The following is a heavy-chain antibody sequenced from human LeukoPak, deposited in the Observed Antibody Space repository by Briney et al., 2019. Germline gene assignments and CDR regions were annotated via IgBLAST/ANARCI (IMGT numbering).Heavy chain of an antibody. Sequence: SVKVSCKASGGTFISYAISWVRQAPGQGLEWMGRIIPIFGTANYAQKFQGRVTTTTDESTSTAYMELSSLRSEDTAVYYCAREEAYDSSGYSPLWGQGTLVTVSS. CDR1: GGTFISYA. V-gene: IGHV1-69*05. CDR3: AREEAYDSSGYSPL. J-gene: IGHJ4*02. D-gene: IGHD3-22*01. CDR2: IIPIFGTA.